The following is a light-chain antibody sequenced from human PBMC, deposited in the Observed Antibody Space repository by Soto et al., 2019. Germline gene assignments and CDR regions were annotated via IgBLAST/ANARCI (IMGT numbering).Light chain of an antibody. CDR3: QHYGRSPPSWT. CDR2: GAS. Sequence: ETVLTQSPGTLSLSPGERATLSCRASQSVSSNYFAWYQQKPGQAPRLLIYGASSRATGIPDRFSGSGSGTDFTLTISRLEPEDFAVYYCQHYGRSPPSWTFGQGTKVEIK. V-gene: IGKV3-20*01. CDR1: QSVSSNY. J-gene: IGKJ1*01.